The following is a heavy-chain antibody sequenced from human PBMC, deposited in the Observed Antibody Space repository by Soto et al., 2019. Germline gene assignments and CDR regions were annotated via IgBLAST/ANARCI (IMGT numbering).Heavy chain of an antibody. J-gene: IGHJ5*02. CDR3: ASSLSYYYGSGSYYYYNWFNP. CDR1: GFTFSSYS. CDR2: ISSSSSYI. V-gene: IGHV3-21*01. Sequence: NPGGSLRLSCAASGFTFSSYSMNWVRQAPGKGLEWVSSISSSSSYIYYADSVKGRFTISRDNAKNSLYLQMNSLRAEDTAVYYCASSLSYYYGSGSYYYYNWFNPWGQGTLVTVSS. D-gene: IGHD3-10*01.